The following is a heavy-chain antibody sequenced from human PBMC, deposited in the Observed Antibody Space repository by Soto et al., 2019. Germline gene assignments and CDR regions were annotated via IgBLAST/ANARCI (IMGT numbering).Heavy chain of an antibody. CDR2: INPSGGST. J-gene: IGHJ4*02. V-gene: IGHV1-46*03. CDR1: GYTFTSYH. D-gene: IGHD3-3*01. Sequence: GASVKVSCKASGYTFTSYHMHWVRQAPGQSHEWMGIINPSGGSTSYAQKFQGRVTMTRDTSTSTVYMELSNLRSEDTAVYYCARSPTDLYSNFRSAYFDDWGQGTLVTVSS. CDR3: ARSPTDLYSNFRSAYFDD.